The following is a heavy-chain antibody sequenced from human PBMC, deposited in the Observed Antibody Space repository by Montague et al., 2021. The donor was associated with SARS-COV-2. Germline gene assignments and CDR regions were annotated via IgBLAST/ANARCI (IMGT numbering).Heavy chain of an antibody. V-gene: IGHV4-61*02. CDR1: GGSISSGSYY. CDR2: IYTSGST. D-gene: IGHD2-2*01. J-gene: IGHJ6*02. CDR3: ASEQIVVVPAAPYYYYGMDV. Sequence: TLSLTCTVSGGSISSGSYYWSWIRQPAGKGLEWIVRIYTSGSTNYNPSLKSRVTISVDTSKNQFSLKLSSVTAADTSVYYCASEQIVVVPAAPYYYYGMDVWGQGTTVTVSS.